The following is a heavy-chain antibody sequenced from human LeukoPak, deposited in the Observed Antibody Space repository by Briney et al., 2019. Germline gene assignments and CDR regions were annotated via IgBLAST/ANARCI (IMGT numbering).Heavy chain of an antibody. CDR1: EFTFSSYE. Sequence: GGSLRLSCAASEFTFSSYEMNWVRQAPGKGLEWVSGISWNSGSIGYADSVKGRFTISRDNAKNSLYLQMNSLRAEDMALYYCAKASGYYALGDAFDIWGQGTMVTVSS. V-gene: IGHV3-9*03. D-gene: IGHD3-22*01. J-gene: IGHJ3*02. CDR2: ISWNSGSI. CDR3: AKASGYYALGDAFDI.